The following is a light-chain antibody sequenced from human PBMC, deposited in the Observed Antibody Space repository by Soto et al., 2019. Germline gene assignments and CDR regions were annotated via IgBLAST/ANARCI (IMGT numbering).Light chain of an antibody. CDR3: QQYNNWPPKT. J-gene: IGKJ1*01. CDR1: QSVSSN. CDR2: GAS. V-gene: IGKV3-15*01. Sequence: EIVMTQSAATLSVSPGERATLSWRASQSVSSNLAWYQQKPGQAPRLLIYGASTRATGIPARFSGSGSGTEFTLTISSLQSEDFAVYYCQQYNNWPPKTFGQGTKVDIK.